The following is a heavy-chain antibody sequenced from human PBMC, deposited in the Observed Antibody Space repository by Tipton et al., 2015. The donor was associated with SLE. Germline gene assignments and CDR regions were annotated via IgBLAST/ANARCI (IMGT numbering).Heavy chain of an antibody. CDR2: SFYSGST. Sequence: LSLTCTVSGGSITSESHYWAWIRQTPGKGLEWIGNSFYSGSTYYNPSLKSRVTISVDSSKNRFSLKLSSLTAADTAVYYCARQMSPGLSEGLDYWGPGTPVTVSS. D-gene: IGHD5-24*01. CDR3: ARQMSPGLSEGLDY. J-gene: IGHJ4*02. V-gene: IGHV4-39*07. CDR1: GGSITSESHY.